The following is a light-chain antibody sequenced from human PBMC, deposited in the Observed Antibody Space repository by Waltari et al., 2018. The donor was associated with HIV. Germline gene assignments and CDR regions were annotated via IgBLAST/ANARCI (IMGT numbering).Light chain of an antibody. J-gene: IGLJ1*01. V-gene: IGLV2-23*01. CDR2: EGS. CDR3: CSYTGSSTRRPYV. Sequence: QSALTQPAPVSGSPGQSITISCSGTSSDVGSYNLVSWSQQHPGKAPKVMIYEGSKRPSGVSNRFSGSKSGNTASLTISGLQAEDEADYYCCSYTGSSTRRPYVFGTGTKVTVL. CDR1: SSDVGSYNL.